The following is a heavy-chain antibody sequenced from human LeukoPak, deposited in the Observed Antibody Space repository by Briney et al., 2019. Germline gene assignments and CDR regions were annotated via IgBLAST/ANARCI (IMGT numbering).Heavy chain of an antibody. CDR3: ARGIYFGNWFDR. J-gene: IGHJ5*02. CDR1: GGSISSYY. D-gene: IGHD2/OR15-2a*01. CDR2: IYYSGST. V-gene: IGHV4-59*01. Sequence: SETLSLTCTVSGGSISSYYWSWIRQPPGEGLEWIGYIYYSGSTNYNPSLKSRVTISVDTSKNQFSLKLSSVTAADTAVYYCARGIYFGNWFDRWGQGTLVTVSS.